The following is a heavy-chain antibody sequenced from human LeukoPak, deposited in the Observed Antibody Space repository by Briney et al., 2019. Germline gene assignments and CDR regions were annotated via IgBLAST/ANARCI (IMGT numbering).Heavy chain of an antibody. D-gene: IGHD6-13*01. V-gene: IGHV3-23*01. J-gene: IGHJ3*02. Sequence: GGPLRLSCAASGFTFSSYAMSWVRQAPGKGLEWVSAISGSGGSTYYADSVKGRFTISRDNSKNTLYLQMNSLRAEDTAVYYCAKDVEQQLVRVGAFDIWGQGTMVTVSS. CDR2: ISGSGGST. CDR1: GFTFSSYA. CDR3: AKDVEQQLVRVGAFDI.